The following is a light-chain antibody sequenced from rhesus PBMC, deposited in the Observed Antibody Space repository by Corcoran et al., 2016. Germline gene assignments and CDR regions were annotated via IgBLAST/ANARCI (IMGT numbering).Light chain of an antibody. J-gene: IGKJ4*01. CDR1: QGISNW. Sequence: DIQMTQSPSSLSASVGDRVTITCQASQGISNWLAWYQQKPVKAPKLLIYAASSLQSGVPSRFSGSGSRTEFTLTISSLQPEDFATYYCQQHNSNPLTFGGGTKVKIK. V-gene: IGKV1-33*02. CDR3: QQHNSNPLT. CDR2: AAS.